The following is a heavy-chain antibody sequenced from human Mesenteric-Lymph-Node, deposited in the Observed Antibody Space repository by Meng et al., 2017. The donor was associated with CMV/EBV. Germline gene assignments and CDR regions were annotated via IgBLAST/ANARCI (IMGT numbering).Heavy chain of an antibody. D-gene: IGHD6-13*01. V-gene: IGHV3-23*01. Sequence: GESLKISCSASGLIFSTYAMSWVRQAPGKGLEWVSGMSGGGGSTFYADSVKGRFTISRDNSRNTLYLQMNSLRAEDTAVYYCAKGSPGYSSSSFDYWGQGTLVTVSS. CDR3: AKGSPGYSSSSFDY. CDR2: MSGGGGST. J-gene: IGHJ4*02. CDR1: GLIFSTYA.